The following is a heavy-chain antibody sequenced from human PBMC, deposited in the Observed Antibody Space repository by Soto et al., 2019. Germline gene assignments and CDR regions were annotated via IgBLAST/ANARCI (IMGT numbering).Heavy chain of an antibody. Sequence: LRLSCAASGFIFTDYSMAWIRQAPGKGLEWISYITTGGETTLYAASVEGRFTISRDNAKKALFLQMNSLRADDTAVYFCARDPQRRDGYNFDSWGQGTLVTVSS. CDR2: ITTGGETT. D-gene: IGHD5-12*01. J-gene: IGHJ4*02. V-gene: IGHV3-11*01. CDR3: ARDPQRRDGYNFDS. CDR1: GFIFTDYS.